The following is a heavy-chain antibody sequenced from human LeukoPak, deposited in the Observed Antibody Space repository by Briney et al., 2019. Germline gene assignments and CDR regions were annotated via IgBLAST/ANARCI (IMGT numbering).Heavy chain of an antibody. CDR2: MTPNRCNT. V-gene: IGHV1-8*01. J-gene: IGHJ4*02. Sequence: ASVKVSCKASGYTFTSYDINLGRQATGQGVEWMGWMTPNRCNTGYAQKFQGRVTITRNTSIRTAYMELSSLRSEDTAVYYCARAGGYCGRISCPYYFDYWGQGSLVAVSS. D-gene: IGHD2-15*01. CDR3: ARAGGYCGRISCPYYFDY. CDR1: GYTFTSYD.